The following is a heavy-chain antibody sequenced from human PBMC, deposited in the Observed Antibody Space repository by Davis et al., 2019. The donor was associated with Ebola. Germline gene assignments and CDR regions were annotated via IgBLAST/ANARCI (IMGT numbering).Heavy chain of an antibody. CDR1: GYTFTSYG. CDR2: ISAYNGNT. Sequence: ASVTVSCKASGYTFTSYGISWVRQAPGQGLEWMGWISAYNGNTNYAQKLQGRVTMTTDTSTSTAYMELRSLRSDDTAVYYCARDADIVLVPAAIGYYYYGMDVWGQGTTVTVSS. V-gene: IGHV1-18*04. D-gene: IGHD2-2*01. J-gene: IGHJ6*02. CDR3: ARDADIVLVPAAIGYYYYGMDV.